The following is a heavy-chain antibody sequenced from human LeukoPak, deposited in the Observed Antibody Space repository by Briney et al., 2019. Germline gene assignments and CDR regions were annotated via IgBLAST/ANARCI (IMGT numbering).Heavy chain of an antibody. CDR1: GFALSTYW. J-gene: IGHJ4*02. CDR2: ISGDGSRT. CDR3: GRNRGYDALDY. D-gene: IGHD5-12*01. V-gene: IGHV3-74*01. Sequence: GGSLRLSCVASGFALSTYWMDWVRQSPGKGPVWISHISGDGSRTSYPDSVKGRFTIFRDNPKNTLYLQMNSLRAEDTAVYYCGRNRGYDALDYWGQGTLVTVSS.